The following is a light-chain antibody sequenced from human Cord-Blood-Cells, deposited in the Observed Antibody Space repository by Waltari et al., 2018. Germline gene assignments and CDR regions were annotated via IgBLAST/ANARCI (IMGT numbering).Light chain of an antibody. CDR3: AAWDDSLNVVV. V-gene: IGLV1-44*01. J-gene: IGLJ2*01. CDR1: SSNIGSNT. CDR2: SNN. Sequence: QSVLTQTPSASGTPGQRVTISCPGSSSNIGSNTVNWYQQLLGTAPKLLIYSNNQLPSVVPDRFSGSKSVTSASLAISALQSEDEADDYCAAWDDSLNVVVFGGGTKLTVL.